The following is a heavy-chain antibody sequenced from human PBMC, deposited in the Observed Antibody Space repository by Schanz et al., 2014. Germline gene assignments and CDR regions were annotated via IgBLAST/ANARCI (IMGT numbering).Heavy chain of an antibody. CDR1: GFTFSRYG. V-gene: IGHV3-33*01. J-gene: IGHJ3*01. CDR2: TRYDGNNK. CDR3: ARDEGKDGYNLAFDV. Sequence: QVQLVESGGGVVQPGRSLRLSCAASGFTFSRYGMHWVRQAPGKGLEWVAATRYDGNNKYYVDSVKGRFTISRDSSKNMVFLQMNSLRVEDTAIYYCARDEGKDGYNLAFDVWGQGTLVTVSS. D-gene: IGHD5-12*01.